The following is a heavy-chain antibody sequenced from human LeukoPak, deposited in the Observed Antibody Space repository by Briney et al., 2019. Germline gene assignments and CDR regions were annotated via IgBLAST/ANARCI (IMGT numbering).Heavy chain of an antibody. CDR1: GFTFSGYM. CDR3: AREAAVLIRGYFDY. V-gene: IGHV3-48*02. J-gene: IGHJ4*02. D-gene: IGHD2-8*02. Sequence: GGSLRLSCVASGFTFSGYMMNWVRQAPGKGLEWVSYISSSSDSTYYADSVKGRFTISRDNAKNSLFLQMNSPRDEDTAVYFCAREAAVLIRGYFDYWGQGNLVTVSS. CDR2: ISSSSDST.